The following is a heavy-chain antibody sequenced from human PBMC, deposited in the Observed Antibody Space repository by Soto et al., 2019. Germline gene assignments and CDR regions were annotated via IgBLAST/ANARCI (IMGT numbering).Heavy chain of an antibody. D-gene: IGHD3-22*01. Sequence: PSETLSLTCTVSGGSISSDYWSWIRQPPGKGLEWIGYIYYSGSTNYNPSLKSRVTISVDTSKNQFSLKLSSVTAADTAVYFCTRGGIYYYDSSGYYDYWGQGALVTVSS. CDR3: TRGGIYYYDSSGYYDY. V-gene: IGHV4-59*01. CDR2: IYYSGST. CDR1: GGSISSDY. J-gene: IGHJ4*02.